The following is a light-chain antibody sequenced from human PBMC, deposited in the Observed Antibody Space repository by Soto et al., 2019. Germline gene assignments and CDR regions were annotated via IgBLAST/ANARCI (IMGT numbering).Light chain of an antibody. CDR1: NSDVGSSNL. CDR2: EVS. Sequence: QSALTQPASVSGSPGQSITISCTGTNSDVGSSNLVSWYQQHPGRAPKLMIYEVSRRPSGVSNRFSGSKSGNTASLTISGPPAGDGAVYPGSPLAPSGPAWVFAGGP. J-gene: IGLJ3*02. CDR3: SPLAPSGPAWV. V-gene: IGLV2-23*02.